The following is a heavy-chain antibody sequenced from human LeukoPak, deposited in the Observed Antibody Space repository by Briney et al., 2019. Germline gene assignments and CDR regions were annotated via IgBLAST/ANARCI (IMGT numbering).Heavy chain of an antibody. CDR2: TSYDGSYK. V-gene: IGHV3-30*18. Sequence: PGGSLKLSCAASGFTFSNYNFYWVRQAPGKGLEWVALTSYDGSYKYYADSVKGRFIISRDNSKNTLYLQMNSLRAEDTAVYYCAKDLSGTYNYFDYWGQGTLVTVSS. CDR1: GFTFSNYN. J-gene: IGHJ4*02. D-gene: IGHD1-26*01. CDR3: AKDLSGTYNYFDY.